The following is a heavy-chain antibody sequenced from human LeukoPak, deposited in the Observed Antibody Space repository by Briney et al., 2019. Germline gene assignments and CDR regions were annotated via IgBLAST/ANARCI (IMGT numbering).Heavy chain of an antibody. CDR1: GFTFNSYA. D-gene: IGHD6-6*01. J-gene: IGHJ4*02. V-gene: IGHV3-23*01. CDR2: VTVSGGGT. CDR3: AKRAARPAYYFDF. Sequence: GGSLRLSCTASGFTFNSYAMSWVRQAPGKGLEWVSIVTVSGGGTYYGDSVKGRFTISRDNSKNTLYLQMNSLRAEDTAVYYCAKRAARPAYYFDFWGQGTLVTISS.